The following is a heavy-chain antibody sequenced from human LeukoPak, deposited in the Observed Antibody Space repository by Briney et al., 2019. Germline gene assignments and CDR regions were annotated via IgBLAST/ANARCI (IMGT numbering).Heavy chain of an antibody. V-gene: IGHV3-23*01. CDR3: AKAVSVRGVNREYY. Sequence: PGGSLRLSCAASGFTFSSYGMSWVRQAPGKGLEWVSAISGSGGSTYYADSVKGRFTISRDNSKNTLYLQVNSLRAEDTAVYYCAKAVSVRGVNREYYWGQGTLVTVSS. CDR2: ISGSGGST. J-gene: IGHJ4*02. D-gene: IGHD3-10*01. CDR1: GFTFSSYG.